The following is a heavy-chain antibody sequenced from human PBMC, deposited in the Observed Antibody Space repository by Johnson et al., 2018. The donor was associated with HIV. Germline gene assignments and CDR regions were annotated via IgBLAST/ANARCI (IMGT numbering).Heavy chain of an antibody. CDR3: ARAMYADDYGDYLFLAPRLDAFDI. V-gene: IGHV3-66*02. D-gene: IGHD4-17*01. CDR2: IYSGGST. J-gene: IGHJ3*02. Sequence: VQLVESGGGVVQPGGSLRLSCAASGFTVSSNYMSWVRQAPGKGLEWVSVIYSGGSTYYADSVKGRFTISRDNYKNNLFLAMNSLRAEDTAVYYCARAMYADDYGDYLFLAPRLDAFDIWGPGTIVTVSS. CDR1: GFTVSSNY.